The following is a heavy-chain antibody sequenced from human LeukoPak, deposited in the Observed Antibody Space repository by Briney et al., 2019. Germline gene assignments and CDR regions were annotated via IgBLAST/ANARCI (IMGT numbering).Heavy chain of an antibody. V-gene: IGHV3-74*01. D-gene: IGHD5-18*01. J-gene: IGHJ4*02. Sequence: GGSLRLSCAASGFTFSSYWMHWVRQAPGKGLVWVSLINSDGSSTTYADSVKGRFTISRDNAKNTLYLEMNSLRAEDPAVYYCARDRGHTFDYWGQGTLVTVSS. CDR3: ARDRGHTFDY. CDR1: GFTFSSYW. CDR2: INSDGSST.